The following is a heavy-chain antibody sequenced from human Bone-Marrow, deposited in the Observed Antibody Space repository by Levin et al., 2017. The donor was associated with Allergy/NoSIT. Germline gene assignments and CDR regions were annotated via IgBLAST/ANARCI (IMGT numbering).Heavy chain of an antibody. J-gene: IGHJ4*02. CDR1: GFTFNDYV. D-gene: IGHD3-10*01. V-gene: IGHV3-9*01. Sequence: GGSLRLSCAASGFTFNDYVMHWVRQAPGKGLEWVSGISWNSNSIGYADSVKGRFTVSRDNAKNALYLQMNSLRVEDTALYYCAKDGGARFGVEFYYWGQGTLVTVSS. CDR2: ISWNSNSI. CDR3: AKDGGARFGVEFYY.